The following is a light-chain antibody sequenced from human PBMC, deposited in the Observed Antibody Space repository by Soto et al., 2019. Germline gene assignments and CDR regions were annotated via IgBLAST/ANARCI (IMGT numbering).Light chain of an antibody. V-gene: IGKV3-11*01. CDR1: QSVSSY. CDR3: QQRSNWPPVT. Sequence: EIGMSQSPATLSVSPGERATLSCRASQSVSSYLAWYQQKPGQAPRLLIYDASNRATGIPARFSGSGSGTDFTLTISSLEPEDFAVYYCQQRSNWPPVTLGGGTKVDIK. J-gene: IGKJ4*01. CDR2: DAS.